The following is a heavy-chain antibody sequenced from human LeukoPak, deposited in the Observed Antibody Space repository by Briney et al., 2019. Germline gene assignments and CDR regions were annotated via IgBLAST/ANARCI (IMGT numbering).Heavy chain of an antibody. CDR2: IYYSGST. Sequence: SETLSLTCTVSGGSISSGGYYWRWIRQHPGKGLEWIGYIYYSGSTYYNPSLKSRVTISVDTSKNQFSLKLSSVTAADTAVYYCARFFVEYPWLDPWGQGTLVTVSS. D-gene: IGHD3-10*01. V-gene: IGHV4-31*03. J-gene: IGHJ5*02. CDR3: ARFFVEYPWLDP. CDR1: GGSISSGGYY.